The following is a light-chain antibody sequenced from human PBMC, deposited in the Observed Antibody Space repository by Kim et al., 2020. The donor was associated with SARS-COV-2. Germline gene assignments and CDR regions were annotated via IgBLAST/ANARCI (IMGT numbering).Light chain of an antibody. CDR3: NSRDSSVNHLV. Sequence: SELTQDPAVSVALGQTVRITCQGDSLRSYYASWYQQKPGQAPVLVIYGKNNRLSGLPDRFSGSSSGNTASLTITGAQAVDEAAYYCNSRDSSVNHLVFG. V-gene: IGLV3-19*01. J-gene: IGLJ3*02. CDR1: SLRSYY. CDR2: GKN.